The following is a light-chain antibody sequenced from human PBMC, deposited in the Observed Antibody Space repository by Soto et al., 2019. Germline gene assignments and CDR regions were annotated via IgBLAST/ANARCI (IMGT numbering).Light chain of an antibody. CDR2: YAS. J-gene: IGKJ3*01. Sequence: EVVMTQSPATLSVSPGDRVTLSCRASQTVHSNLAWYQQRPGQAPRLLISYASTRATGIPARFSGSGSGTEFTLTISSLQSEDSGVYYCQHYSNWPPTFGPGTKVEIK. CDR3: QHYSNWPPT. CDR1: QTVHSN. V-gene: IGKV3-15*01.